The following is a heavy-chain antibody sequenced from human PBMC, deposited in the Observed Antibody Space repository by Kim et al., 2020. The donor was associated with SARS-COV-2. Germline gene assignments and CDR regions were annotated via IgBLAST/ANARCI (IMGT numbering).Heavy chain of an antibody. Sequence: SETLSLTCAVYGGSFSGYYWSWIRQPPGKGLEWIGEINHSGSTNYNPSLKSRVTISVDTSKNQFSLKLSSVTAADTAVYYCARGATSYFDYWGQGTLVTVSS. CDR1: GGSFSGYY. D-gene: IGHD1-26*01. CDR2: INHSGST. CDR3: ARGATSYFDY. J-gene: IGHJ4*02. V-gene: IGHV4-34*01.